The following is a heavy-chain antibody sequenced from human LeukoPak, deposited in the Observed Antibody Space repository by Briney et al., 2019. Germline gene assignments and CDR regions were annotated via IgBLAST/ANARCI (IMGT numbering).Heavy chain of an antibody. CDR1: GGSISRYY. V-gene: IGHV4-59*01. CDR3: ARDGGEVGASTWFDP. J-gene: IGHJ5*02. Sequence: SETLSLTCTVSGGSISRYYWSWIRQPPGKGLEWIGYIYYSGSTNYNPSLRSRVTISMDTSMNQFSLRLTSVTAADTAVYYCARDGGEVGASTWFDPWGQGALVTVSS. D-gene: IGHD1-26*01. CDR2: IYYSGST.